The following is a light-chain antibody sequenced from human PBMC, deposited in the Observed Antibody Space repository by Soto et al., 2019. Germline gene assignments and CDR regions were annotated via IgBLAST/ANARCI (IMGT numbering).Light chain of an antibody. Sequence: QSVLTQPPSASGTPGQRVAISCSGSSSTFGSNAVNWYQQLPGTAPKLLIYDNNERPSGVPDRFSGSKSGTSASLAISGLQSEDEADYYCATWDDGLNGWVFGGGTQLTVL. CDR2: DNN. CDR3: ATWDDGLNGWV. CDR1: SSTFGSNA. V-gene: IGLV1-44*01. J-gene: IGLJ7*01.